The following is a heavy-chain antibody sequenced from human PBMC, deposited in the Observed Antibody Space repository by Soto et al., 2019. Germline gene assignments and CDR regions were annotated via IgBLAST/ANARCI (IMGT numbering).Heavy chain of an antibody. D-gene: IGHD3-3*01. CDR3: AKAKALRFLEFFDY. CDR1: GVDFRGSY. J-gene: IGHJ4*02. V-gene: IGHV3-11*01. Sequence: GGSLRLSCVASGVDFRGSYRNWVRQAPWKGLEWISYISDTGRTIHYAASVKGRFVISRDNSKNTLFLQMNSRSAEDTAVYYCAKAKALRFLEFFDYWGEGSLVKVSS. CDR2: ISDTGRTI.